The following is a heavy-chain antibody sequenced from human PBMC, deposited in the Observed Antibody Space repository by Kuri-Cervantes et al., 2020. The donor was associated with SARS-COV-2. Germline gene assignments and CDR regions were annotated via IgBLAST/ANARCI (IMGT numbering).Heavy chain of an antibody. Sequence: ASVKVSCKASGYTFTGYGISWVRQAPGQGLEWMGWISASNGNTNYAENVQGRVTMTTDTSTKTAYLELRSLRSDDTAVYFCARDRRVEWQHLTAYYYYYGLDVWGQGTTVTVSS. CDR2: ISASNGNT. CDR1: GYTFTGYG. V-gene: IGHV1-18*01. J-gene: IGHJ6*02. CDR3: ARDRRVEWQHLTAYYYYYGLDV. D-gene: IGHD3-3*01.